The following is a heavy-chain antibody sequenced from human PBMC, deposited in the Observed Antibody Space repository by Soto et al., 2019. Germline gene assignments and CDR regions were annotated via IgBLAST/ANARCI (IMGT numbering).Heavy chain of an antibody. V-gene: IGHV4-39*01. D-gene: IGHD6-25*01. CDR3: AGQTFTIAAASYGRSNWFDP. J-gene: IGHJ5*02. CDR2: IYFTGNT. Sequence: SETLSLTCSASGGSITSSSHFWGWVRQPPGKGLEWIGTIYFTGNTYYTPSLKSRITMSIETSKNEFSLRLNSVTAADTAVYYCAGQTFTIAAASYGRSNWFDPWGPGTLVTVSS. CDR1: GGSITSSSHF.